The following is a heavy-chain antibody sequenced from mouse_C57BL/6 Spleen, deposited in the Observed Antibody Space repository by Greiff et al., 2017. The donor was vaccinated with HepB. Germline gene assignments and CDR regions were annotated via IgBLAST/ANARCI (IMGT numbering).Heavy chain of an antibody. J-gene: IGHJ1*03. Sequence: VQLQQPGTELVKPGASVKLSCKASGYTFTSYWMHWVKQRPGQGLEWIGNINPSNGGTNYNEKFKSKATLTVDKSSSTAYMQLSSLTSEDSAVYYCASATTVVAPWYFDVWGTGTTVTVSS. CDR3: ASATTVVAPWYFDV. D-gene: IGHD1-1*01. CDR2: INPSNGGT. CDR1: GYTFTSYW. V-gene: IGHV1-53*01.